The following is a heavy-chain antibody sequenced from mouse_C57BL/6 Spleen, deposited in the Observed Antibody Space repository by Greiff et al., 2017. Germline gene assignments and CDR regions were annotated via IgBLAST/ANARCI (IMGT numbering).Heavy chain of an antibody. Sequence: EVQVVESGGGLVQPGGSMKLSCAASGFTFSDAWMDWVRQSPEKGLEWVAEIRNKANNHATYYAESVKGRFTISRDDSKSSVYLQMNSLRAEDTGIYYCTRPMVTTGYYFDYWGQGTTLTVSS. V-gene: IGHV6-6*01. CDR1: GFTFSDAW. CDR2: IRNKANNHAT. J-gene: IGHJ2*01. CDR3: TRPMVTTGYYFDY. D-gene: IGHD2-2*01.